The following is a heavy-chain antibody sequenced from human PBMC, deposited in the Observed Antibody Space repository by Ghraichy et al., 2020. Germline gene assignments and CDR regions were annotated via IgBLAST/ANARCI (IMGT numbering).Heavy chain of an antibody. Sequence: SQTLSLTCTVSGASTSGHYWSWIRQPPGKGLEWLGYIYSSGSTNYNPSLNSRVTILVDTSKNQFSLKLTSVTTADTAVYYCAKTARQWLANDAFDIWGQGTMVTVSS. D-gene: IGHD6-19*01. CDR1: GASTSGHY. V-gene: IGHV4-59*11. J-gene: IGHJ3*02. CDR3: AKTARQWLANDAFDI. CDR2: IYSSGST.